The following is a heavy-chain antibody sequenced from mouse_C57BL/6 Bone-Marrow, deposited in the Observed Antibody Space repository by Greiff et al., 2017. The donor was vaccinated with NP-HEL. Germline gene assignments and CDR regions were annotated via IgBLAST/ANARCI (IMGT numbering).Heavy chain of an antibody. CDR1: GYTFTSYW. CDR3: AGYGNYEGWYFDV. J-gene: IGHJ1*03. D-gene: IGHD2-10*02. CDR2: IHPNSGST. V-gene: IGHV1-64*01. Sequence: QVQLQQPGAELVKPGASVKLSCKASGYTFTSYWMHWVKQRPGQGLEWIGMIHPNSGSTNYNEKFKSKATLTVDKSSSTAYMQLSSLTSEDSAVYYCAGYGNYEGWYFDVWGTGTTVTVSS.